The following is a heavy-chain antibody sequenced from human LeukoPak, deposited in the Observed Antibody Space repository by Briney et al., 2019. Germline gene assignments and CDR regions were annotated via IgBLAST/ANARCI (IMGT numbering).Heavy chain of an antibody. V-gene: IGHV4-34*01. CDR2: INHSGST. CDR3: ARGRGYYDSSGSFCGY. J-gene: IGHJ4*02. D-gene: IGHD3-22*01. CDR1: GGSFSGYY. Sequence: SETLSLTCAVYGGSFSGYYWSWIRQPPGKGLEWIGAINHSGSTNYNPSLKSRVTISVDTSKNQFSLKLSSVTAADTAVYYCARGRGYYDSSGSFCGYWGQGTLVTVSS.